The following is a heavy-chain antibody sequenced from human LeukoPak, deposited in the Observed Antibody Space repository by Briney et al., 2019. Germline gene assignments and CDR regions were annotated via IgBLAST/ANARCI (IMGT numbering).Heavy chain of an antibody. V-gene: IGHV3-48*01. Sequence: GGSLRLSCAASGFTFSSYSMNWVRQAPGKGLEWVSYISSSSSTIYYADSVKGRFTISRDNSKNTLYLQMNSLRAEDTAVYYCAKPNVRNFDYWGQGTLVTVSS. CDR2: ISSSSSTI. D-gene: IGHD1-14*01. J-gene: IGHJ4*02. CDR1: GFTFSSYS. CDR3: AKPNVRNFDY.